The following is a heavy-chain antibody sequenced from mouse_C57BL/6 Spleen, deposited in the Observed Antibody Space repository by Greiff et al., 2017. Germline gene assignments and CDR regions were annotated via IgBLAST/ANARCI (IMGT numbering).Heavy chain of an antibody. D-gene: IGHD2-1*01. V-gene: IGHV1-82*01. CDR3: ARSGYCNSYYAMDY. CDR1: GYAFSSSW. CDR2: IYPGDGDT. Sequence: QVQLKESGPELVKPGASVKISCKASGYAFSSSWMNWVKQRPGKGLEWIGRIYPGDGDTNYNGKFKGKATLTADKSSSTAYMQLSSLPAEDSAVYFCARSGYCNSYYAMDYWGQGTSVTVSS. J-gene: IGHJ4*01.